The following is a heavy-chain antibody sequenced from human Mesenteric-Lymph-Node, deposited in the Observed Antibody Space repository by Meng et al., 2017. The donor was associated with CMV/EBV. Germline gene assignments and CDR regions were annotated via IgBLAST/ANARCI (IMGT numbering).Heavy chain of an antibody. CDR2: IYYRGST. V-gene: IGHV4-39*07. CDR1: GGSISSSNYY. D-gene: IGHD3-3*01. J-gene: IGHJ1*01. CDR3: AGAVEWLSPPCLQH. Sequence: SETLSLTCTVSGGSISSSNYYWGWIRQPPGKGLEWIGSIYYRGSTYYYPSLKSRVTISLDTSKNQFSLKLSSVTAADTAVYYCAGAVEWLSPPCLQHWGQGTPVTVSS.